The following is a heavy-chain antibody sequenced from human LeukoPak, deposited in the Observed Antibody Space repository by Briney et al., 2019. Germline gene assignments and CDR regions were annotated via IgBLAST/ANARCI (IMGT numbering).Heavy chain of an antibody. J-gene: IGHJ4*02. CDR2: IYYSGST. V-gene: IGHV4-30-4*08. CDR1: GGSISSGDYY. D-gene: IGHD2-2*01. Sequence: SQTLSLTCTVSGGSISSGDYYWSWIRQPRGKGLEWIGYIYYSGSTYYNPSLKSRVTISVDTSKNQFSLKLSSVTAAGTAVYYCARSNGKYQLPINYWGQGTLVTVSS. CDR3: ARSNGKYQLPINY.